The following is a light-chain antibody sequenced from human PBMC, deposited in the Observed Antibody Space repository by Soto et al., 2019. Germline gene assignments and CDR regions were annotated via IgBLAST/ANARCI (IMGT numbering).Light chain of an antibody. CDR1: HNIERW. CDR2: DAS. CDR3: QQFAVSRT. V-gene: IGKV1-5*01. Sequence: QMTQYPSTLSASVGDRVTITCRASHNIERWMAWYQKKPGKAPSLLIFDASTLHSGVPSRFSGSGSGTEFTLTISSLPPDDFATYYCQQFAVSRTFGQWTKVDNK. J-gene: IGKJ1*01.